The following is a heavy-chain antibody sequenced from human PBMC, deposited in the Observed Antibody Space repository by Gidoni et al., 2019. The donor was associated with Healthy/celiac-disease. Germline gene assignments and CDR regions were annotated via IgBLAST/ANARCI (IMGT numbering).Heavy chain of an antibody. D-gene: IGHD6-19*01. CDR1: GFTFSSYA. CDR2: ISGSGGST. V-gene: IGHV3-23*01. Sequence: EVQLLESGGGLVQPGGSLRLSCAASGFTFSSYAMSWVRQAPGKGLEWVSAISGSGGSTYYADSVKGRFTISRDNSKNTLYLQMNSLRAEDTAVYYCAKEPSGWWESEEDFDYWGQGTLVTVSS. J-gene: IGHJ4*02. CDR3: AKEPSGWWESEEDFDY.